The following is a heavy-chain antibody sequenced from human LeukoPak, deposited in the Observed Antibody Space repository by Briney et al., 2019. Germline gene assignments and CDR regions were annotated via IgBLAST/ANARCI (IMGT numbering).Heavy chain of an antibody. Sequence: GGSLRLSCAASGFTFSSYGMHWVRQAPGKGLEWVAFIRYDGSNKYYADSVKGRFTISRDNSKNTLYLQMNSLRAEDTAVYYCAKRYCSSTSCWMDFDYWGQGTLVTVSS. CDR2: IRYDGSNK. D-gene: IGHD2-2*01. CDR1: GFTFSSYG. CDR3: AKRYCSSTSCWMDFDY. J-gene: IGHJ4*02. V-gene: IGHV3-30*02.